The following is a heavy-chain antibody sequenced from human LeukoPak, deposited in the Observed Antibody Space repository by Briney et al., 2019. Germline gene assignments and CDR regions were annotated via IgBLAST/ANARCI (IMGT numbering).Heavy chain of an antibody. D-gene: IGHD3-22*01. V-gene: IGHV1-69*10. CDR3: ARDRYYDSSGYYRWFDP. J-gene: IGHJ5*02. Sequence: GASVTVSCKASGGTFSSYAISWVRQAPGQGLEWMGRIIPILGIANYAQKFQGRVTITADKSTSTAYMELSSLRSEDTAVYYCARDRYYDSSGYYRWFDPWGQGTLVTVSS. CDR1: GGTFSSYA. CDR2: IIPILGIA.